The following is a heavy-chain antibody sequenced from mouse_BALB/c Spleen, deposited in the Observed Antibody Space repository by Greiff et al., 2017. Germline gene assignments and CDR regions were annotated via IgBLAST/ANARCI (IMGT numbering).Heavy chain of an antibody. J-gene: IGHJ1*01. D-gene: IGHD2-4*01. CDR2: ISYSGST. V-gene: IGHV3-8*02. CDR3: ARGYDYDFYWYFDV. CDR1: GDSITSGY. Sequence: EVKLQESGPSLVKPSQTLSLTCSVTGDSITSGYWNWIRKFPGNKLEYMGYISYSGSTYYNPSLKSRISITRDTSKNQYYLQLNSVTTEDTATYYCARGYDYDFYWYFDVWGAGTTVTVSS.